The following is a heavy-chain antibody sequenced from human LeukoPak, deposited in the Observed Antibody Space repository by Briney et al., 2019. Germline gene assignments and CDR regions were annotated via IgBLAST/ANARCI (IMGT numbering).Heavy chain of an antibody. CDR2: IIPIFGTA. CDR1: GGTFSSYA. J-gene: IGHJ1*01. Sequence: GASVKVSCKASGGTFSSYAISWVRQAPGQGLEWMGRIIPIFGTANYAQKFQGRVTITTDESTSTAYMELSSLRSEDTAVYYCARDDTGYFQHWGRGTLVTVSS. V-gene: IGHV1-69*05. CDR3: ARDDTGYFQH. D-gene: IGHD1-14*01.